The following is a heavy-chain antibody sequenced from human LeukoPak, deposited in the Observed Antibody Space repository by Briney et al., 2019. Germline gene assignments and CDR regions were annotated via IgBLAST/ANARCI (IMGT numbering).Heavy chain of an antibody. D-gene: IGHD3-3*01. V-gene: IGHV3-30*02. CDR1: GFTFSSYG. J-gene: IGHJ4*02. CDR3: AKQVADFWSGYPDHFDY. CDR2: IRYDGSNK. Sequence: PGGSLRLSCAASGFTFSSYGMHWVRQAPGKGLGGVAFIRYDGSNKYYADSVKGRFTISRDNSKNTLYLQMNSLRAEDTAVYYCAKQVADFWSGYPDHFDYWGQGTLVTVSS.